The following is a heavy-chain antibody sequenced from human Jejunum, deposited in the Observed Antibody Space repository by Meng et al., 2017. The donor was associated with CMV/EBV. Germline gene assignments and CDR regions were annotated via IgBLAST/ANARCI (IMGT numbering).Heavy chain of an antibody. CDR1: DGSISSSTYF. CDR2: IFNSGAA. D-gene: IGHD3-9*01. CDR3: ARELTLSRGLFDY. V-gene: IGHV4-39*07. J-gene: IGHJ4*02. Sequence: QVQLQESGPGLVKSSGXLSLTCTVSDGSISSSTYFWGWIRQSPGKGLEWIGSIFNSGAAYYSPSLKSRVVISVDTSKNQFSLKMTSMTAADTAVYFCARELTLSRGLFDYWGQGTLVTVSS.